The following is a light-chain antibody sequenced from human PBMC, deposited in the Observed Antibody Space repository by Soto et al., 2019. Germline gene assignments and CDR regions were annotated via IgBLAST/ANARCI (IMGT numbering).Light chain of an antibody. V-gene: IGKV3-20*01. CDR2: AAS. J-gene: IGKJ1*01. Sequence: EIVLTQSPGTLSLSPGERATLSCRASQSVNKYLAWYQQKPGQAPRLLIYAASSRATSIPDRFSGSRTGTDFTLTISRLEPEDFAVYCCQQHDGSPRTFGQGTKVHIK. CDR1: QSVNKY. CDR3: QQHDGSPRT.